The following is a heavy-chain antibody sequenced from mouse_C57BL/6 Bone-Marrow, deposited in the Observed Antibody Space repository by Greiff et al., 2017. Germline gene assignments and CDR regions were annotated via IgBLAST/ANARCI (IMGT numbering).Heavy chain of an antibody. J-gene: IGHJ2*01. V-gene: IGHV1-50*01. CDR2: IDPSDSYT. CDR1: GYTFTSYW. Sequence: QVQLKQPGAELVKPGASVKLSCKASGYTFTSYWMQWVKQRPGQGLEWIGEIDPSDSYTNYNQKFKGKATLTVDTSSSTAYMQLSSLTSEDSAVYYCARCTGDYWGQGTTLTVSS. D-gene: IGHD4-1*01. CDR3: ARCTGDY.